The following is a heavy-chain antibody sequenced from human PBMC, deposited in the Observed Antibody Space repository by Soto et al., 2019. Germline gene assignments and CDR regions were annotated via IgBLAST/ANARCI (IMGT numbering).Heavy chain of an antibody. CDR1: GGSINSYY. Sequence: SETLSLTCTVSGGSINSYYWSWIRQPPGKGLEWIGYIYYSGSTNYNPSLKSRVTISVDTSKNQFSLKLSSVTAADTAVYYCARGYCSSTSCYEFDDWGQGTLVTVSS. J-gene: IGHJ4*02. CDR3: ARGYCSSTSCYEFDD. D-gene: IGHD2-2*01. CDR2: IYYSGST. V-gene: IGHV4-59*01.